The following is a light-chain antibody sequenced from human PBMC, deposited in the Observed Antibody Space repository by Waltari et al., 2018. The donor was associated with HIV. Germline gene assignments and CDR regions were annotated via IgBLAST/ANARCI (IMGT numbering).Light chain of an antibody. J-gene: IGKJ2*03. CDR2: DAS. CDR3: QQYGSSLHS. V-gene: IGKV3D-20*01. Sequence: EIVLTQSPATLSLYPGERATLSCGASQSVSSSSLAWYQQKPGLAPSLLIYDASRRATGIPDRFSGSGSGTDFTLTISILEPEDFAVYYCQQYGSSLHSFGQGTKLEIK. CDR1: QSVSSSS.